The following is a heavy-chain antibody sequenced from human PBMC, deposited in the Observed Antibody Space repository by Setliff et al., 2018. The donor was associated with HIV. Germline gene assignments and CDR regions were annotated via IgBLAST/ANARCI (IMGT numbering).Heavy chain of an antibody. CDR2: IHYSGNT. CDR3: ANMYSNDGRYYYYYMDV. Sequence: PSETLSLTCTVFGDSIRSGGYYWSWIRQHPGKGLEWIGYIHYSGNTYYNPSLKSRVTISVDTSRNQFSLKLSSVTAADTAVYYCANMYSNDGRYYYYYMDVWGKGATVTVSS. V-gene: IGHV4-31*03. CDR1: GDSIRSGGYY. J-gene: IGHJ6*03. D-gene: IGHD4-4*01.